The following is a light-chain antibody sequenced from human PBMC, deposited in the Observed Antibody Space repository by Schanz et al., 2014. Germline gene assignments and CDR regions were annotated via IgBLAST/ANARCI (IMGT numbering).Light chain of an antibody. J-gene: IGKJ4*01. CDR1: QSVNSD. CDR2: GAS. Sequence: EIVLTQSPGTLSLSPGERATLSCRASQSVNSDYLAWYQQRPGQAPRLLIYGASTRASGIPARFSGSGSGTEFTLTISSLQSEDFVVYYCQQYNNWPLTFGGGTKVEIK. V-gene: IGKV3-15*01. CDR3: QQYNNWPLT.